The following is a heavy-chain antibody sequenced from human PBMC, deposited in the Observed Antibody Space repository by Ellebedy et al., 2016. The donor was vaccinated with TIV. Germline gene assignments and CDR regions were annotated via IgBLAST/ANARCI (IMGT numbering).Heavy chain of an antibody. Sequence: AASVKVSCKASGYSFTDYYIHWVRQAPGQGLEWMGWINPNSGGTNYAQKFQDWVTMTRDTSISTAYMELSRLRYDDTAVYYCARDGAVTTVFEYWGQGTLVTVSS. CDR3: ARDGAVTTVFEY. V-gene: IGHV1-2*04. CDR1: GYSFTDYY. D-gene: IGHD4-17*01. J-gene: IGHJ4*02. CDR2: INPNSGGT.